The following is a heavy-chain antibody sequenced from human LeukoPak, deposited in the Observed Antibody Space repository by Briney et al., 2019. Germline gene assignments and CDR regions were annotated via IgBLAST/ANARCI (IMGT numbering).Heavy chain of an antibody. V-gene: IGHV4-34*01. D-gene: IGHD1-26*01. CDR3: ARDLTYSGSSSDAFDI. Sequence: SETLSLTCAVYGGSFSGYYWSWIRQPPGKGLEWIGEINHSGSTNYNPSLKSRVTISVDTSKNQFSLKLSSVTAADTAVYYCARDLTYSGSSSDAFDIWGQGTMVTVSS. CDR2: INHSGST. CDR1: GGSFSGYY. J-gene: IGHJ3*02.